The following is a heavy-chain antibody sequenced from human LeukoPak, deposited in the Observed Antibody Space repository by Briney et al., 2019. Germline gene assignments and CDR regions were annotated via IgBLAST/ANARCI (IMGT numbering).Heavy chain of an antibody. CDR2: LNPNSGAT. CDR1: GYTFTIFY. CDR3: ARDRVSTIGDFDY. D-gene: IGHD5/OR15-5a*01. Sequence: GASVKVSCKASGYTFTIFYIHWVRQAPGQGLEWVGWLNPNSGATNYAQKFEGRVTMTRDTSISTAYMDLSRLGSDDPAVYYCARDRVSTIGDFDYWGQGTPVTVSS. V-gene: IGHV1-2*02. J-gene: IGHJ4*02.